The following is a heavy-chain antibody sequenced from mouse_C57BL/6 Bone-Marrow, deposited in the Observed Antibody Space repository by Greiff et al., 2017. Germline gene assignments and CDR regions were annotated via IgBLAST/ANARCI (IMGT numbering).Heavy chain of an antibody. CDR3: VRHPYSNYPYAMDY. V-gene: IGHV10-1*01. CDR1: GFSFNTYA. J-gene: IGHJ4*01. CDR2: IRSKSNNYAT. D-gene: IGHD2-5*01. Sequence: DVKLVESGGGLVQPKGSLKLSCAASGFSFNTYAMNWVRQAPGKGLEWVARIRSKSNNYATYYADSVKDRFTISRDDSESMLYLQMNNLKTEDTAMYYCVRHPYSNYPYAMDYWGQGTSVTVSS.